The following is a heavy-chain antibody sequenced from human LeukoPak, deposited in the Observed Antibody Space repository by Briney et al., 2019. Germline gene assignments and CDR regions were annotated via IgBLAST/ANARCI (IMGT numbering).Heavy chain of an antibody. J-gene: IGHJ4*02. Sequence: PSETLSLTCTVSGGSISSYYWSWVRQPPGKGVERIGYIYYSGRTNYNPSLTSRVPISVDTSKHQFSLKLSSVTAADTAVYYCARVEMASFDFWGQGTLVTVSS. CDR1: GGSISSYY. CDR2: IYYSGRT. D-gene: IGHD5-24*01. V-gene: IGHV4-59*08. CDR3: ARVEMASFDF.